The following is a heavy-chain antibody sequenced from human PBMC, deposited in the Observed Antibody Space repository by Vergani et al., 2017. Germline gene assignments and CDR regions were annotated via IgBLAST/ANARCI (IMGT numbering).Heavy chain of an antibody. CDR2: ISGSGGST. D-gene: IGHD3-22*01. J-gene: IGHJ6*03. CDR3: ASTGFGGYHYYYYYMDV. Sequence: EVQLVESGGGLVQPGGSLRLSCAASGFTFSSYAMSWVRQAPGKGLEWVSAISGSGGSTYYADSVKGRFTISRDNSKNTLYLQMNSLRAEDTAVYYCASTGFGGYHYYYYYMDVWGKGTTVTVSS. CDR1: GFTFSSYA. V-gene: IGHV3-23*04.